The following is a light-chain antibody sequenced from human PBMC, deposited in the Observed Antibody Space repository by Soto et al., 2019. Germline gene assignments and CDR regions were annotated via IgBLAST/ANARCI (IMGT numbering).Light chain of an antibody. V-gene: IGKV1-5*03. CDR1: QSISSW. Sequence: DIQMTQSPSTLSASVGDRVTITCRASQSISSWLAWYQQKPGKAPNLLIYKASSLESGVPSRFSGSGSGTEFTLTISSLQADYFATYYCQQYDTYPLTFGGGTKVEIK. CDR3: QQYDTYPLT. J-gene: IGKJ4*01. CDR2: KAS.